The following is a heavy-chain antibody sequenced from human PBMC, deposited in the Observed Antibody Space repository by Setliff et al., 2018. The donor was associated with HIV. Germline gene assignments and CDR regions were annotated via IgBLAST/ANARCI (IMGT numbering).Heavy chain of an antibody. Sequence: SETLSLTCTVSGGSISSGDYYWSWIRQPPGKGLEWIGNIYYSGSTNYNPSLKSRVTISLDTSKNQFSLKLTSVTAADTAVYYCASAGSGTRAPPRYWGQGTLVTVSS. D-gene: IGHD1-1*01. CDR2: IYYSGST. J-gene: IGHJ4*02. CDR1: GGSISSGDYY. CDR3: ASAGSGTRAPPRY. V-gene: IGHV4-61*08.